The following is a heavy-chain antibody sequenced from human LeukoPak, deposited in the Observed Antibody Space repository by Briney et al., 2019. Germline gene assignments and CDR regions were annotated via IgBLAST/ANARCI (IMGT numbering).Heavy chain of an antibody. CDR1: DDSITMYY. CDR3: ARGRVSSSTWYSTYYYLFYMDF. D-gene: IGHD1-1*01. Sequence: PSQTLSLTCTVSDDSITMYYWTWIRQPPGKGLEWIGYVDHTGSTKFNPSLNGRVSISRDTSKNFFSLRLRSVTAADTAVYFCARGRVSSSTWYSTYYYLFYMDFWGKGTTVTVSS. V-gene: IGHV4-59*01. CDR2: VDHTGST. J-gene: IGHJ6*03.